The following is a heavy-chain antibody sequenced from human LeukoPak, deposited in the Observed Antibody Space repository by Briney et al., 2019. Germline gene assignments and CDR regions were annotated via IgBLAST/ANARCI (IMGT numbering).Heavy chain of an antibody. CDR1: GYTFISFT. D-gene: IGHD6-19*01. CDR3: ARVYTSGDWPYYYGMDV. J-gene: IGHJ6*02. V-gene: IGHV1-18*01. Sequence: GASVKVSCKASGYTFISFTISWVRQAPGQGLEWMGWITAYNGNTNYAQKLQDRVTMTTDTSTSTAYMELRSLRSDDTAVYYCARVYTSGDWPYYYGMDVRGQGTTVTVSS. CDR2: ITAYNGNT.